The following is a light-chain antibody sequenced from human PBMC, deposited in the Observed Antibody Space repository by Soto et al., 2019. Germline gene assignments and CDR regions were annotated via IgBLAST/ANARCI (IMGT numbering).Light chain of an antibody. CDR2: GAS. CDR3: QQYNNWPPYT. J-gene: IGKJ2*01. Sequence: EIVMTQSPATLSVSPGERATLSCRASQSVSSNLAWYQQKPGQAPRLLIYGASTRASGISARFSGSGSGTEFTLPISSLQSEDFAVYYCQQYNNWPPYTLGQGTKLEIK. CDR1: QSVSSN. V-gene: IGKV3-15*01.